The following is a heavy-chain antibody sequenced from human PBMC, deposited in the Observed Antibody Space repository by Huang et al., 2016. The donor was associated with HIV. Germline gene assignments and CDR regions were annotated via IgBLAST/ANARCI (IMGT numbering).Heavy chain of an antibody. D-gene: IGHD3-22*01. V-gene: IGHV3-48*01. CDR3: ARTEMEYYYGSSGYYPDY. CDR1: GFDFSKYS. CDR2: IRGTSSNI. Sequence: EVQLVESGGALVQPGGSLKLSCVVSGFDFSKYSMNWVRRAPGKVLEWVSFIRGTSSNIYYADSVKGRFTISRDNAKNSVFLQMRSLRAEDTALYYCARTEMEYYYGSSGYYPDYWGQGTQVTVSS. J-gene: IGHJ4*02.